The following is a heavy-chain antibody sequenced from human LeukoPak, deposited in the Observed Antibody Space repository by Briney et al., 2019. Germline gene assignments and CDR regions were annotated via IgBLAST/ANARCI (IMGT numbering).Heavy chain of an antibody. V-gene: IGHV3-21*01. Sequence: GGSLRLSCAASGFTFSSYSMNWFRQAPGKGLEWVSSISSSSSYIYYADSVKGRFTISRDNAKNSLYLQMNSLRAEDTAVYYCAMGEQLAPFDYWGQGTLVTVSS. CDR3: AMGEQLAPFDY. CDR1: GFTFSSYS. CDR2: ISSSSSYI. J-gene: IGHJ4*02. D-gene: IGHD6-6*01.